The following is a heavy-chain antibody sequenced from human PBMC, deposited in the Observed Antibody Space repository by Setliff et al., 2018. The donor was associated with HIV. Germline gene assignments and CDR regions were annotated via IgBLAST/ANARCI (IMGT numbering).Heavy chain of an antibody. V-gene: IGHV4-34*01. CDR1: SDSIRFYY. J-gene: IGHJ4*02. CDR2: INDRGNT. Sequence: LSLTCTVSSDSIRFYYWTWIRQPPNEGLEWIGEINDRGNTNYMPSLRSRVTISVDTSKNQFSLKLTSVTAADSAIYYCARGRHIEATIPLDHWGQGTLVTVS. CDR3: ARGRHIEATIPLDH. D-gene: IGHD5-12*01.